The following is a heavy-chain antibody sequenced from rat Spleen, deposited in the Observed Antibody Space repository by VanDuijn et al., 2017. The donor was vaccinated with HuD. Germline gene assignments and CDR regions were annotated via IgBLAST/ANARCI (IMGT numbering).Heavy chain of an antibody. CDR1: GFTFSSFP. J-gene: IGHJ1*01. Sequence: EVQLVESGGGLVQPGRSLKLSCAASGFTFSSFPMAWVRQAPKKGLEWVASISSGGGNTYYRDSVRGRFTISRDNAKNTQYLQMDSLRSEDTATYYCARLVITRDWYFDFWGPGTMVTVSS. CDR2: ISSGGGNT. CDR3: ARLVITRDWYFDF. D-gene: IGHD1-4*01. V-gene: IGHV5S13*01.